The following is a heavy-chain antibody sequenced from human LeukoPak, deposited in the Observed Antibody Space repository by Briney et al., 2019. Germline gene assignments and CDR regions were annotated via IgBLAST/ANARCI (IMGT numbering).Heavy chain of an antibody. D-gene: IGHD6-13*01. CDR1: GYSISSGYY. V-gene: IGHV4-38-2*02. CDR3: ARDAIAAAGTQLPYYYYYMDV. J-gene: IGHJ6*03. Sequence: SETLSLTCTVSGYSISSGYYWGWIRQPPGKGLEWIGSIYHSGSTYYNPSLKSRVTISVDTSKNQFSLKLSSVTAADTAVYYCARDAIAAAGTQLPYYYYYMDVWGKGTTVTISS. CDR2: IYHSGST.